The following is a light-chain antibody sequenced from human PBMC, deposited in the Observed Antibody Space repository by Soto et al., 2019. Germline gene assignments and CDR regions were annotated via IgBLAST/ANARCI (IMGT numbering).Light chain of an antibody. CDR1: QSVRGNY. Sequence: EIVLTQSPGTLSLSPGERATLSGMASQSVRGNYLAWYQQKAGQAPRLLIYGASTRATGIPDRFSGSGSGTDVTLTISRLEPEDFAVFYCQQYGTSPITFGQGRRLEI. V-gene: IGKV3-20*01. CDR2: GAS. J-gene: IGKJ5*01. CDR3: QQYGTSPIT.